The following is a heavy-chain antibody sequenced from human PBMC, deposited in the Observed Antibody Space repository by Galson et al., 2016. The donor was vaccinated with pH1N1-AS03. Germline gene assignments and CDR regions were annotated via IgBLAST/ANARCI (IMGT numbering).Heavy chain of an antibody. J-gene: IGHJ6*02. V-gene: IGHV3-74*03. Sequence: SLRLSCAVSGFTFTDYWMHWVRQVPGKGPVWVSRIKSDGTSTTYTDSVKGRFTISRDNAKNTLYLQMNSLRVEDTAVYYCAREYSGFDPNGYYGMDVWGQGTTVTVSS. CDR2: IKSDGTST. D-gene: IGHD5-12*01. CDR3: AREYSGFDPNGYYGMDV. CDR1: GFTFTDYW.